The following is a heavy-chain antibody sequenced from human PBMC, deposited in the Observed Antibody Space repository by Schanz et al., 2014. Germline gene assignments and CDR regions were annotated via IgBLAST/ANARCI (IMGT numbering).Heavy chain of an antibody. D-gene: IGHD2-8*02. CDR1: GRTFIVYH. Sequence: QVQLVQSGAEVKKPGASMKVSCKASGRTFIVYHVLHWVRQAPGQGLEYMGRINPNSGGTNFAQNFQGRVTMTRDTSISTAYMELSRLRSDDTAVYYCARGLVRYFAYWGQGTLVTVSS. CDR3: ARGLVRYFAY. CDR2: INPNSGGT. V-gene: IGHV1-2*06. J-gene: IGHJ4*02.